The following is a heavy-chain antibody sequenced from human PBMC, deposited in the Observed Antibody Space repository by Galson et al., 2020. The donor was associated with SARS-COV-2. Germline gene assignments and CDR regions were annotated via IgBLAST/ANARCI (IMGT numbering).Heavy chain of an antibody. Sequence: SQTLSLTCAVYGGSPIGYYWSWVRQPPGKGLEWIGEINHDGNRNYNPSLKSRVTISVDTSKDQFTLKLTSLTAADTAVYFCVRGYPSNHFDVSGPIRDDPFDIWGQGTMVTVSS. CDR2: INHDGNR. V-gene: IGHV4-34*01. J-gene: IGHJ3*02. CDR3: VRGYPSNHFDVSGPIRDDPFDI. CDR1: GGSPIGYY. D-gene: IGHD1-20*01.